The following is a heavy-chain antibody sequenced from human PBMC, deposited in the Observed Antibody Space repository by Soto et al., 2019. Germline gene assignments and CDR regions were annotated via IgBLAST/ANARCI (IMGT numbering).Heavy chain of an antibody. CDR1: GGSISSGDYY. V-gene: IGHV4-30-4*01. Sequence: TLSLTCTVSGGSISSGDYYWSWIRQPPGKGLEWIGYIYYSGSTYYNPSLKSRVTISVDTSKNQFSLKLSSVTAADTAVYYCARRSIAAAGWWFDPWGQGTLVTVSS. D-gene: IGHD6-13*01. CDR3: ARRSIAAAGWWFDP. CDR2: IYYSGST. J-gene: IGHJ5*02.